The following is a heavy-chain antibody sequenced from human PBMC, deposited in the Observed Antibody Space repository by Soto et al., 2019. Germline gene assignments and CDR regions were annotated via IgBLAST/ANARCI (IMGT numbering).Heavy chain of an antibody. D-gene: IGHD5-18*01. CDR3: ARVKKIQLGGPDYFDY. Sequence: SETLSLTCAVSGGSISSSNWWSWVRQPPGKGLEWIGEIYHSGSTNYNPSLKSRVTTSVDKSKNQFSLKLSSVTAADTAVYYCARVKKIQLGGPDYFDYWGQGTLVTVSS. CDR1: GGSISSSNW. J-gene: IGHJ4*02. V-gene: IGHV4-4*02. CDR2: IYHSGST.